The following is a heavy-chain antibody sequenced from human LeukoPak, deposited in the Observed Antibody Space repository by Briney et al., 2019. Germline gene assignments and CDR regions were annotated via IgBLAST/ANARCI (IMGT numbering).Heavy chain of an antibody. D-gene: IGHD6-13*01. CDR2: INPNSGGT. CDR3: ARDLEQQLVPRYYYYGMDV. V-gene: IGHV1-2*02. CDR1: GYTFTGYY. Sequence: GASVKVSCKASGYTFTGYYMHWVRQAPGQGLEWMGWINPNSGGTNYAQKFQGRVTMTRDTSISTACMELSRLRSDDTAVYYCARDLEQQLVPRYYYYGMDVWGQGTTVTVSS. J-gene: IGHJ6*02.